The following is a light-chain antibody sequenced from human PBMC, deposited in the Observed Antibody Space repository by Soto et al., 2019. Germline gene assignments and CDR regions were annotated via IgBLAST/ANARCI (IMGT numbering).Light chain of an antibody. CDR2: GTS. J-gene: IGKJ1*01. Sequence: DIQMTQSPSSLSASVGDRVSITCRASQSISSYLNWYQQKPGKAPKLLIYGTSNLQRGVPSRFRGSGSGTEFTLTINSLQPEDFATYYCHQTYRSGTFGQGTKVEIK. CDR3: HQTYRSGT. CDR1: QSISSY. V-gene: IGKV1-39*01.